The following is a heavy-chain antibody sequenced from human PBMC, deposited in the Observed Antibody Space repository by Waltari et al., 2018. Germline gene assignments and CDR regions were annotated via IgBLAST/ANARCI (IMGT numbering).Heavy chain of an antibody. CDR3: ARGGHHYCSGDSCRIYFDS. J-gene: IGHJ4*02. CDR1: GFSFRNYV. V-gene: IGHV3-33*01. Sequence: QVHLLESGGGVVQPGRSLRLSCVASGFSFRNYVMHWVRRAPGKQLGWLALLFPDEATLNYADSVKGRFTISRDNAKATLFLQMDSLRAEDTAVYYCARGGHHYCSGDSCRIYFDSWGQGTLVTVSS. CDR2: LFPDEATL. D-gene: IGHD2-15*01.